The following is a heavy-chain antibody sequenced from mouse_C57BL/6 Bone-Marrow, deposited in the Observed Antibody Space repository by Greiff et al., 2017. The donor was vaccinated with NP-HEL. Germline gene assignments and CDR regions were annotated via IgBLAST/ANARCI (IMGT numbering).Heavy chain of an antibody. CDR2: IDPSDSYT. Sequence: QVQLQQPGAELVKPGASVKLSCKASGYTFTSYWMQWVKQRPGQGLEWIGEIDPSDSYTNYNQKFKGKATLTVDTSSSTAYMPLSSLTSEDSAVYYCARATVVVLYAMDYWGQGTSVTVSS. V-gene: IGHV1-50*01. CDR3: ARATVVVLYAMDY. CDR1: GYTFTSYW. D-gene: IGHD1-1*01. J-gene: IGHJ4*01.